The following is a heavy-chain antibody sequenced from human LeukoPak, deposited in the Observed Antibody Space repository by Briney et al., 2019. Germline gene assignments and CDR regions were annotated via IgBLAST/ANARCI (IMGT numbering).Heavy chain of an antibody. V-gene: IGHV3-23*01. CDR2: IGSNGETT. Sequence: GGSLRLSCAASGFTFSSYSMNWVRQAPGKGLEWVSGIGSNGETTSYADSAKGRFSISRDNSKNTLYLQMNSLRAEDTAVYYCATGYTSGRRHDYWGQGTLVTVSS. J-gene: IGHJ4*02. CDR3: ATGYTSGRRHDY. CDR1: GFTFSSYS. D-gene: IGHD6-19*01.